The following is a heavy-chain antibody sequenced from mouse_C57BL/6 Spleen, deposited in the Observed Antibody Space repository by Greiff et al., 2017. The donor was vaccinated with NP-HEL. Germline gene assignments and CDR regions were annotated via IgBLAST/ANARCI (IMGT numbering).Heavy chain of an antibody. J-gene: IGHJ3*01. V-gene: IGHV1-53*01. CDR1: GYTFTSYW. Sequence: VQLQQPGTELVKPGASVKLSCKASGYTFTSYWMHWVKQRPGQGLEWIGNINPSNGGTNYNEKFKSKATLTVDKSSSTAYMQLRRRTSEDSAVYYCARRGYYGSSWFAYWGQGTLVTVSA. D-gene: IGHD1-1*01. CDR3: ARRGYYGSSWFAY. CDR2: INPSNGGT.